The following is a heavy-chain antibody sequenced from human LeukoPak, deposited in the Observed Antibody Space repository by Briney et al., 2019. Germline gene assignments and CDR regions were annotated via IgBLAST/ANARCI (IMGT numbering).Heavy chain of an antibody. D-gene: IGHD3-22*01. CDR2: ISGSGGNT. CDR1: GFTFSNYA. J-gene: IGHJ4*02. V-gene: IGHV3-23*01. CDR3: AKTVALYDSSGYDY. Sequence: PGGSLTLSCSAPGFTFSNYAMSWVRQAPGKGLEWVSGISGSGGNTYYADSVKGRFTISRDNSKNTLYLQMNSLRAEDTAVYYCAKTVALYDSSGYDYWGQGTLVTVSS.